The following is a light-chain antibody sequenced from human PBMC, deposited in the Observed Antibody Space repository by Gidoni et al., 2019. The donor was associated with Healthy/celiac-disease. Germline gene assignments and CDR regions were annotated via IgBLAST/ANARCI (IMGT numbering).Light chain of an antibody. CDR1: SSDVGGYNY. CDR3: SSYAGSLYV. Sequence: QSALTQPPSASGSPGQSVTISCTGTSSDVGGYNYVSWYQQHPGKAPKLMIYEVSNRPSGVPDRFSGSKSGNMASLTVSGLQAEDEADYYCSSYAGSLYVFGTGTKVTVL. V-gene: IGLV2-8*01. CDR2: EVS. J-gene: IGLJ1*01.